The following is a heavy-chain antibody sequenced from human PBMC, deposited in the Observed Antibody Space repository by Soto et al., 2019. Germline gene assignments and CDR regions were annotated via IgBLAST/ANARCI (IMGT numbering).Heavy chain of an antibody. CDR2: MNPNSGNT. V-gene: IGHV1-8*01. D-gene: IGHD2-15*01. CDR3: ARGPLLGYCSGGSCSYYYYYYMDV. J-gene: IGHJ6*03. CDR1: GYTFTSYD. Sequence: QVPLVQSGAEVKKPGASVKVSCKASGYTFTSYDINWVRQATGQGLEWMGWMNPNSGNTGYAQKFQGRVTMTRNNSISTAYMELSSLRSEDTAVYYCARGPLLGYCSGGSCSYYYYYYMDVWGKGTTVTVSS.